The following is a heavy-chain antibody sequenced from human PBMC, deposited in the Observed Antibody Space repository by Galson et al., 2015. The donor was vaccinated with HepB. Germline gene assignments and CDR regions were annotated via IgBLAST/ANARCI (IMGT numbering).Heavy chain of an antibody. CDR3: AREAEISGGY. Sequence: SLRLSCAASGFTFTDYAMTWVRQAPGKGLEWVSYISSSSSTIYYADSVKGRFTISRDNAKNSLYLQMNSLRDEDTAVYYCAREAEISGGYWGQGTLVTVSS. CDR2: ISSSSSTI. J-gene: IGHJ4*02. CDR1: GFTFTDYA. D-gene: IGHD1-26*01. V-gene: IGHV3-48*02.